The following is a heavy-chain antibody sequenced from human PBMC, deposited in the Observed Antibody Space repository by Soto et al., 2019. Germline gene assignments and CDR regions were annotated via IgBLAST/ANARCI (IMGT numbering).Heavy chain of an antibody. CDR3: AGCSYYYYYGMDV. Sequence: SETLPLTCTVSGGSISSYYWSWIRQPPGKGLEWIGYIYYSGSTNYNPSLKSRVTISVDTSKNQFSLKLSSVTAADTAVYYCAGCSYYYYYGMDVWGQGTTVTVSS. CDR2: IYYSGST. CDR1: GGSISSYY. D-gene: IGHD2-8*01. J-gene: IGHJ6*02. V-gene: IGHV4-59*01.